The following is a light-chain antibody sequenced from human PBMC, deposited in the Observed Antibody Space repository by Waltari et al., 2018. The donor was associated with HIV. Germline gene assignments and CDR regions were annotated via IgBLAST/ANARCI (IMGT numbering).Light chain of an antibody. V-gene: IGKV1-39*01. CDR1: QSIGTS. Sequence: DIQMTPSPSSVSVSVGHRVTITCRASQSIGTSLNWYQRRQGKAPRLLIFGSSTLQSGVPSRFSGRGSGTDFTLTISSLQPEDFATYYCQQTYSFPRYTFGQGTKLEI. CDR2: GSS. CDR3: QQTYSFPRYT. J-gene: IGKJ2*01.